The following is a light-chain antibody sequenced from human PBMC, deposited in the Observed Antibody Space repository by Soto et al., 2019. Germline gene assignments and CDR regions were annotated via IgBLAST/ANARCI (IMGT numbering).Light chain of an antibody. J-gene: IGKJ5*01. V-gene: IGKV3-11*01. CDR2: GAS. Sequence: EIVLTQSPDTLSLSPGERATLSCRASQSVTTSLAWYQQKTGQPPRLLISGASRRATGIPDRFSGSGSGTDFTLTISSLEPEDFAVYYCQQRSNWPITFGQGTRLEIK. CDR3: QQRSNWPIT. CDR1: QSVTTS.